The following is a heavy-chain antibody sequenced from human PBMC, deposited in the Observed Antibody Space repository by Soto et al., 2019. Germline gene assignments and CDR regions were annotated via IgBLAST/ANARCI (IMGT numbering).Heavy chain of an antibody. Sequence: QVHLQQWGAGLLKPSETLSLTCAVYGGSFSGYYWSWIRQPPGKGLEWIGDINHSGSTNYNPSLASRIPISVDKSKNQFYLKLSSVTAADTAVYYCASPYYDFWSGPPWGTQKYYFDFWGQGTLVTVSS. V-gene: IGHV4-34*01. CDR2: INHSGST. J-gene: IGHJ4*02. D-gene: IGHD3-3*01. CDR1: GGSFSGYY. CDR3: ASPYYDFWSGPPWGTQKYYFDF.